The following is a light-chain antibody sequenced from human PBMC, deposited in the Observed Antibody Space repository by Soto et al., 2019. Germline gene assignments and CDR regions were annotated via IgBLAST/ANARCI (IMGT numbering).Light chain of an antibody. CDR2: EVN. CDR3: SSYAGSSNV. V-gene: IGLV2-8*01. Sequence: QSALTQPPSASGSPGQSVAISCTGTSSDVGGYVSWYQQHPGKAPKLMIYEVNKRPSGVPDRFSGSKSGNTASLTVSGLQAEDEADYYCSSYAGSSNVFGTGTKLTVL. CDR1: SSDVGGY. J-gene: IGLJ1*01.